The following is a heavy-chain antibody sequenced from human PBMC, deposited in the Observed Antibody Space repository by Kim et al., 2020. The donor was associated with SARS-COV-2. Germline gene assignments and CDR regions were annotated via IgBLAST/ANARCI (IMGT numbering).Heavy chain of an antibody. J-gene: IGHJ5*02. V-gene: IGHV4-39*01. Sequence: SLKSRVTLSVGTSKNQFSLKLSSVTAPGTAVYYCARHGDRYFDWLGWFDPWGQGTLVTVSS. D-gene: IGHD3-9*01. CDR3: ARHGDRYFDWLGWFDP.